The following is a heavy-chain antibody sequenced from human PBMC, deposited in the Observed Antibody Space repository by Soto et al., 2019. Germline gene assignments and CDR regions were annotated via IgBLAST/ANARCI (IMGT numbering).Heavy chain of an antibody. CDR1: GDSISSNSAA. CDR2: TYYRSKWYN. J-gene: IGHJ6*02. D-gene: IGHD3-10*01. V-gene: IGHV6-1*01. CDR3: ARDLYGSGSYYFYYYDGMDV. Sequence: SQTLSLTCAISGDSISSNSAAWNWMRQSPSRGLEWLRRTYYRSKWYNDYAVSVKSRITINPYTSKNQFSLQLNSVTPEDTAVYYCARDLYGSGSYYFYYYDGMDVWGQGTTVTVSS.